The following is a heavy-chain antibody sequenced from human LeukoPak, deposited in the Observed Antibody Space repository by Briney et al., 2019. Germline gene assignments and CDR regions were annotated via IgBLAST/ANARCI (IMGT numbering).Heavy chain of an antibody. CDR1: GFIIDDYA. D-gene: IGHD3-22*01. V-gene: IGHV3-9*01. CDR3: AKDRDYYERAGIGFMDV. Sequence: GGSLRLSCAASGFIIDDYAMHWVRQAPGKGLEWVSGISWNSGYIDYADSVKGRFTISRDNARNSLYLQMNSLRPEDSALYYCAKDRDYYERAGIGFMDVWGKGTTVTVSS. CDR2: ISWNSGYI. J-gene: IGHJ6*03.